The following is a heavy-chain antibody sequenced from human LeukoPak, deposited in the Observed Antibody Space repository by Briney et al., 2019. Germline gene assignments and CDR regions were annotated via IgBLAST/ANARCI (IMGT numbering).Heavy chain of an antibody. CDR1: GFTFSSYS. CDR2: ISSSSSTI. CDR3: ARASSGWYGDFDY. J-gene: IGHJ4*02. D-gene: IGHD6-19*01. Sequence: PGGSLRLSCAASGFTFSSYSMNWVRQAPGKGREWVSYISSSSSTIYYADSVKGRFTISRDNAKNSLYLQMNSLRDEDTAVYYCARASSGWYGDFDYWGQGTLVTVSS. V-gene: IGHV3-48*02.